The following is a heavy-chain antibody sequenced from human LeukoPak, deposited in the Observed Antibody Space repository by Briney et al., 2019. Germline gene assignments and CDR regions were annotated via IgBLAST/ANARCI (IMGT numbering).Heavy chain of an antibody. J-gene: IGHJ6*03. CDR1: GGSISSYY. Sequence: PSETLSLTCTVSGGSISSYYWSWIRQPPGKGLEWIGYIYYSGSTIYNPSLKSRVTISVDTSKNQFSLKLSSVTAADTAVYYCARACYDYVWGSYRSRKAYYYYMDVWGKGTTVTVSS. V-gene: IGHV4-59*12. CDR3: ARACYDYVWGSYRSRKAYYYYMDV. CDR2: IYYSGST. D-gene: IGHD3-16*02.